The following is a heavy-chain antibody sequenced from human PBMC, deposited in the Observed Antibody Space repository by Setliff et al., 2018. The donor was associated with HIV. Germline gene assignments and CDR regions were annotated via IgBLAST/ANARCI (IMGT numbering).Heavy chain of an antibody. CDR2: IYPGDSAT. D-gene: IGHD2-15*01. CDR3: ARLGGICSGGSCTALAYTMDV. J-gene: IGHJ6*02. V-gene: IGHV5-51*01. CDR1: GYSFSSYW. Sequence: SLKISCKGSGYSFSSYWIGWVRQMPGKGLEWMGIIYPGDSATRYSPSFQGQVTISADKSISTAYLQCSSLKASDTAMYYCARLGGICSGGSCTALAYTMDVWGQGTTVTVSS.